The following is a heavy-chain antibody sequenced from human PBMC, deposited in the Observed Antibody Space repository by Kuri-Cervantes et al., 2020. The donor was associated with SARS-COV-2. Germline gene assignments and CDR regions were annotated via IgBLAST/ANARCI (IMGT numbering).Heavy chain of an antibody. CDR3: ARDGRAYCGGDCGLFDY. CDR2: IYYSGST. CDR1: GGSVSSGSYY. D-gene: IGHD2-21*02. Sequence: GSLRLSCTVSGGSVSSGSYYWSWIRQPPGKGLEWIGYIYYSGSTNYNPSLKSRVTISVDTSKNQFSLKLSSVTAADTAVYYCARDGRAYCGGDCGLFDYWGQGTLVTVSS. V-gene: IGHV4-61*01. J-gene: IGHJ4*02.